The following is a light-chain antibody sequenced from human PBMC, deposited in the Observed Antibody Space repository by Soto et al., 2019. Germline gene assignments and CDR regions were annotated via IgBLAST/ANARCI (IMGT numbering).Light chain of an antibody. CDR3: QKYNSAPWT. V-gene: IGKV1-5*03. CDR2: KAS. CDR1: QSITSW. J-gene: IGKJ1*01. Sequence: DSQMTQSPSTLSASVGDRVTITCRASQSITSWLAWYRQKPGKAPKLLIYKASSLESGVPSRFSGSGSGTEFTLTISSLQPDDFATYYCQKYNSAPWTFGQGTKVDIK.